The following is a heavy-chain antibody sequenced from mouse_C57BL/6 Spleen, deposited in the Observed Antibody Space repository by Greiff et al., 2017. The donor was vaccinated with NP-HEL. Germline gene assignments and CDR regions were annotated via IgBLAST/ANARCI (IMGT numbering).Heavy chain of an antibody. Sequence: EVMLVESGGGLVKPGGSLKLSCAASGFTFSDYGMHWVRQAPEKGLEWVAYISSGSSTIYYADTLKGRFTISRDNAKNTLFLQMTSLRSEDTAMYYCAGPYDYDEGDAMDYWGQGTSVTVSS. V-gene: IGHV5-17*01. J-gene: IGHJ4*01. CDR3: AGPYDYDEGDAMDY. D-gene: IGHD2-4*01. CDR2: ISSGSSTI. CDR1: GFTFSDYG.